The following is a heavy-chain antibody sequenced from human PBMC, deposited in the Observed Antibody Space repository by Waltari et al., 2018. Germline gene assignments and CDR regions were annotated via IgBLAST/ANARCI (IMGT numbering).Heavy chain of an antibody. D-gene: IGHD4-17*01. CDR1: GFSLSTSGVG. J-gene: IGHJ6*02. Sequence: QITLKESGPTLVKPTQTLTLTCTFSGFSLSTSGVGVGWIRQPPGKALEWLALIYWNDDKRYSPSLKSRLTITKDTSKNQVVLTMTNMDPVDTATYYCAHRMRPRPYGDYAAADVWGQGTTVTVSS. CDR3: AHRMRPRPYGDYAAADV. V-gene: IGHV2-5*01. CDR2: IYWNDDK.